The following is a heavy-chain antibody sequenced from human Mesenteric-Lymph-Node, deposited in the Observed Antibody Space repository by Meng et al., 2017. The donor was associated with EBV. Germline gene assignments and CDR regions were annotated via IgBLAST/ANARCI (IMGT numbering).Heavy chain of an antibody. V-gene: IGHV4-30-2*01. J-gene: IGHJ4*02. CDR2: IYHSGST. CDR3: ARVAGSNYGSGSYYFNY. CDR1: GGSISSGGYS. D-gene: IGHD3-10*01. Sequence: QLQLQEFGSGLVTPSQTLSLTCAVSGGSISSGGYSWSWIRQPPGKGLEWIGHIYHSGSTYYNPSLKSRVTISVDRSKNQFSLKLSSVTAADTAVYYCARVAGSNYGSGSYYFNYWGQGTLVTVSS.